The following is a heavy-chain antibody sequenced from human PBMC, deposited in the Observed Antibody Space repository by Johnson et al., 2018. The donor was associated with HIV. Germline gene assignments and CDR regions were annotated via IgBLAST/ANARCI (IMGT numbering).Heavy chain of an antibody. V-gene: IGHV3-30-3*01. J-gene: IGHJ3*01. Sequence: MLLVESGGGVVQPGRSLKLSCAASEFTFSNYAMHWVRQAPGKGLEWVAVISYDGSSKYYADSVKGRFTISRDNSKNTLNLQMNSLRPEDTAVYYCAKGMGLSIGELSDAFHFWGLGTVVTVSS. D-gene: IGHD3-10*01. CDR2: ISYDGSSK. CDR1: EFTFSNYA. CDR3: AKGMGLSIGELSDAFHF.